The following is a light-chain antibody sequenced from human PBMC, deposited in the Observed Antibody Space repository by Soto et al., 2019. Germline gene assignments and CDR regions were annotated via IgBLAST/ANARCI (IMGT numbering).Light chain of an antibody. Sequence: QSVLTQPPSASGTPGQRVTISCSGSSSNIGSNTVNWYQQLPGTAPKLLIYSNNQRPSGVPDRFSGSKSGTSASLAISGLQCEDEADYYCAAWDDSLNGYVFGTGTKVTVL. V-gene: IGLV1-44*01. J-gene: IGLJ1*01. CDR3: AAWDDSLNGYV. CDR2: SNN. CDR1: SSNIGSNT.